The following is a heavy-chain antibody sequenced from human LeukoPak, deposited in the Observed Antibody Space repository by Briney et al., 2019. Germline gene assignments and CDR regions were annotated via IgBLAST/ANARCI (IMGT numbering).Heavy chain of an antibody. V-gene: IGHV3-48*03. J-gene: IGHJ6*02. CDR2: IRRSGNNI. CDR3: ARDRDWNDAFEMDV. CDR1: AFTFSNFE. D-gene: IGHD1-1*01. Sequence: GGSLTLSCAASAFTFSNFEMNWLGQAPGKGLEWISYIRRSGNNIYYKDSVRGRLTMSRDDAKDSLYLQMNSLRFEDTAVYYCARDRDWNDAFEMDVWGQGTTVTVSS.